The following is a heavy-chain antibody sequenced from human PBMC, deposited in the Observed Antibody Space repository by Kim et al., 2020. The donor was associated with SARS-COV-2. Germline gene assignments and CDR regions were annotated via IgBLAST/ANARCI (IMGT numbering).Heavy chain of an antibody. D-gene: IGHD4-17*01. CDR3: ARDRNPTVTTPYYYYYYMDV. V-gene: IGHV1-3*01. CDR2: INAGNGNT. Sequence: ASVKVSCKASGYTFTSYAMHWVRQAPGQRLEWMGWINAGNGNTKYSQKFQGRVTITRDTSASTAYMELSSLRSEDTAVYYCARDRNPTVTTPYYYYYYMDVWGKGTTVTVSS. CDR1: GYTFTSYA. J-gene: IGHJ6*03.